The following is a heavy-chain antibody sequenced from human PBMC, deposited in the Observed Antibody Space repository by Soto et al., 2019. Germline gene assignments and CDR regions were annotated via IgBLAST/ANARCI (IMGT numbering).Heavy chain of an antibody. J-gene: IGHJ4*02. D-gene: IGHD3-22*01. CDR2: ISYVGSNK. CDR1: GFTFSSYG. Sequence: QVQLVESGGGVVQPGRSLRLSCAASGFTFSSYGMHWVRQAPGKGLEWVAVISYVGSNKYYADSVKGRFTISRDNSKNTLYLQMNSLRAEDTAVYYCASLVHSSGYYYWGQGTLVTVSS. V-gene: IGHV3-30*03. CDR3: ASLVHSSGYYY.